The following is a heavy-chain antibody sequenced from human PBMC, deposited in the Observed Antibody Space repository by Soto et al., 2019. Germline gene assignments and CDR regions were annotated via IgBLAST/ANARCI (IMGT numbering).Heavy chain of an antibody. V-gene: IGHV3-11*01. CDR1: GFSFSVYY. J-gene: IGHJ4*02. CDR3: ARALVLGVGALTQ. D-gene: IGHD1-26*01. CDR2: ISDSGSLT. Sequence: QVQLVESGGGLVKPEGSLRLSCAASGFSFSVYYMSWIRQAPGKGLEWVSYISDSGSLTHYGDSVKGRFTISRDNAKASLYLQMDSLRAEDTAIYYCARALVLGVGALTQWGQGTLVTVSS.